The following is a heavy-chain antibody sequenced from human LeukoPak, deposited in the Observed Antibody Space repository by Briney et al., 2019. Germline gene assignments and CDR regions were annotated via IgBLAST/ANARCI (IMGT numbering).Heavy chain of an antibody. CDR3: ARSGVGSGDYYYYMDV. Sequence: SVTVSCKASGGTFSSYAISWVRQAPGQGLEWMGGIIPIFGTANYAQKFQGRVTITADESTSTAYMELSSLRSEDTAVYYCARSGVGSGDYYYYMDVWGKGTTVTVSS. V-gene: IGHV1-69*13. CDR1: GGTFSSYA. CDR2: IIPIFGTA. D-gene: IGHD2-8*01. J-gene: IGHJ6*03.